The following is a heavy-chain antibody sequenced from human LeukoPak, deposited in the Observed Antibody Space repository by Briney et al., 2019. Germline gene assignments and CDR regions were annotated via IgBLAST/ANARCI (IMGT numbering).Heavy chain of an antibody. CDR1: GYTLTGYY. D-gene: IGHD6-13*01. Sequence: ASVKVSCKASGYTLTGYYMHWVRQAPGQGLEWMGWINPSSGGTNYAQKFQGRVTMTRDTSISTAYMELSRLRSDDTAVYYCARVGSSSWSAEYFQHWGQGTLVTVSS. CDR3: ARVGSSSWSAEYFQH. V-gene: IGHV1-2*02. J-gene: IGHJ1*01. CDR2: INPSSGGT.